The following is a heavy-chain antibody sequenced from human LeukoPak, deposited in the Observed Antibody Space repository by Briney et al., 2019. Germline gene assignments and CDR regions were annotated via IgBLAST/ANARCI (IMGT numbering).Heavy chain of an antibody. D-gene: IGHD3-3*01. CDR3: ARDVYDFWSGYSELFDY. V-gene: IGHV3-7*01. J-gene: IGHJ4*02. CDR2: IKQDGSEK. CDR1: GFPFTNYW. Sequence: PGGSLRLSCAASGFPFTNYWMIWVRQAPGKRPEWVGNIKQDGSEKYYVDSVKGRFTISRDNAKNSLYLQMNSLRAEDTAVYYCARDVYDFWSGYSELFDYWGQGTLVTVSS.